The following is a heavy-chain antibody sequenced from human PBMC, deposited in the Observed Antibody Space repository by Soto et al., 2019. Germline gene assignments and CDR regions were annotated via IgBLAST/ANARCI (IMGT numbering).Heavy chain of an antibody. V-gene: IGHV1-18*01. CDR3: ARDGVSSTEYTWNYGTYFDY. CDR1: GYTFTSYG. CDR2: ISAYNGNT. Sequence: GASVKVSCKASGYTFTSYGISWVRQAPGQGLEWMGWISAYNGNTNYAQKLQGRVTMTTDTSTSTAYMELRSLRSDDTAVYYCARDGVSSTEYTWNYGTYFDYWGQGALVTVPQ. D-gene: IGHD1-7*01. J-gene: IGHJ4*02.